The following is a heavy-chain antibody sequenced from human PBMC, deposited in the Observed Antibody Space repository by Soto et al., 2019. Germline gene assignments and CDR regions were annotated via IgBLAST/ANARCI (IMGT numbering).Heavy chain of an antibody. V-gene: IGHV3-74*01. Sequence: GGSLRLSCAASGFTFSSYWMHWVRQAPGKGLVWVSRINGDGSRTTYADSVKGRFTISRDNAKNTLYLQMNSLRAEDTAVYYCTRDAYYDFWSGYSGYYYYYMDVWGKGTTVTVS. CDR3: TRDAYYDFWSGYSGYYYYYMDV. CDR2: INGDGSRT. J-gene: IGHJ6*03. D-gene: IGHD3-3*01. CDR1: GFTFSSYW.